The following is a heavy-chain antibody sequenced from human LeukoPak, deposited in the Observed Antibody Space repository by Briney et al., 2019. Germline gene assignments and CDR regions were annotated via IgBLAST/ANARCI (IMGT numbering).Heavy chain of an antibody. V-gene: IGHV3-11*04. Sequence: VGSLRLSRAASGFTFSDYYMSWIRQAPGKGLEWVSYISSSGSTIYYADSVKGRFTISRDNAKNSLYLQMNSLRAEDTAVYYCARSPGYDFWSGYYTGISHAFDIWGQGTMVTVSS. CDR2: ISSSGSTI. CDR1: GFTFSDYY. CDR3: ARSPGYDFWSGYYTGISHAFDI. D-gene: IGHD3-3*01. J-gene: IGHJ3*02.